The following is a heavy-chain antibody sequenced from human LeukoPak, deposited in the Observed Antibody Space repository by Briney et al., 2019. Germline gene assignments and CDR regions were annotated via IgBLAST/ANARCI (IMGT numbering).Heavy chain of an antibody. CDR2: IRYDGSNK. D-gene: IGHD3-10*01. CDR1: GFTFSSYG. Sequence: GGSLRLSCAASGFTFSSYGMHWVRQAPGKGLEWVAFIRYDGSNKYYADSVKGRFTISRDNSKNTLYLQMNSLRAEDTAVYYCAREVGYYGSGSSDYWGQGTLVTVSS. CDR3: AREVGYYGSGSSDY. J-gene: IGHJ4*02. V-gene: IGHV3-30*02.